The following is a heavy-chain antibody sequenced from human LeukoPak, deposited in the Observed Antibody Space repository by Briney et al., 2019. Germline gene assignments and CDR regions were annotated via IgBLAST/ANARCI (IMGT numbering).Heavy chain of an antibody. Sequence: SVKVSCKASGGTFSSYAISWVRQAPGQGLEWMGGIIPIFGTANYAQKFQGRVTITADESTSTAYMELSSLRSEDTAVYYCARDGGLDYYDSSGYYEGSDYWGQGTLVTVSS. D-gene: IGHD3-22*01. CDR2: IIPIFGTA. V-gene: IGHV1-69*01. CDR3: ARDGGLDYYDSSGYYEGSDY. CDR1: GGTFSSYA. J-gene: IGHJ4*02.